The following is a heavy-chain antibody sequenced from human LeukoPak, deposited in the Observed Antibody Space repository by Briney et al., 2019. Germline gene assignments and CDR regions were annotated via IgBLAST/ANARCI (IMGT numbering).Heavy chain of an antibody. J-gene: IGHJ4*02. V-gene: IGHV3-21*01. D-gene: IGHD4-17*01. CDR2: ISSSSSYI. CDR1: GFTFSSYS. Sequence: GGSLRLPCAASGFTFSSYSMNWVRQAPGKGLEWVSSISSSSSYIYYADSVKGRFTISRDNAKNSLYLQMNSLRAEDTAVYYCARDPRTTVTTSLFDYWGQGTLVTVSS. CDR3: ARDPRTTVTTSLFDY.